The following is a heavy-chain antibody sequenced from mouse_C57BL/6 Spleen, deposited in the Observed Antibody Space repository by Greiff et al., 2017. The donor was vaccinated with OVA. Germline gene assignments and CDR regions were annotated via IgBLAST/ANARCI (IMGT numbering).Heavy chain of an antibody. CDR3: ARQGIQYFDV. CDR1: GFTFSSYG. J-gene: IGHJ1*03. CDR2: ISSGGSYT. Sequence: EVKLVESGGDLVKPGGSLKLSCAASGFTFSSYGMSWVRQTPDKRLEWVATISSGGSYTYYPDSVKGRFTISRDNAKNTLYLQMSSLKSEDTAMYYCARQGIQYFDVWGTGTTVTVSS. V-gene: IGHV5-6*01.